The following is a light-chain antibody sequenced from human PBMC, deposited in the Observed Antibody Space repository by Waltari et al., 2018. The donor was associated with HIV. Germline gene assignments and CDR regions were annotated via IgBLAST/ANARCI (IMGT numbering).Light chain of an antibody. V-gene: IGLV1-47*01. CDR3: AAWDDSLSGWV. J-gene: IGLJ3*02. Sequence: QSVLTQAPPASGTPAQGVTISCSGSSPNIGSNFVYWYQQLQGTAPKLLIYKNKQRPSGVPDRFSASKSGTSASLAIGGLRSEDEADYYCAAWDDSLSGWVFGGGTKLTVL. CDR1: SPNIGSNF. CDR2: KNK.